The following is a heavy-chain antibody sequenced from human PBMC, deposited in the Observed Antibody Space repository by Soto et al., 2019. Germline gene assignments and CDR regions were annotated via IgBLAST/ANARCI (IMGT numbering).Heavy chain of an antibody. CDR2: INTDGSII. J-gene: IGHJ4*02. CDR1: GLIFSNYK. V-gene: IGHV3-74*01. CDR3: ARDTDGLHY. Sequence: EVQLVESGGGLVQPGESLRLSCAASGLIFSNYKMHRVRQAPGKGLVWVSRINTDGSIIDYADSVKGRFTVSRDNAKNTLYLQMNSLRADDTAVYYCARDTDGLHYWGQGTLVTVSS.